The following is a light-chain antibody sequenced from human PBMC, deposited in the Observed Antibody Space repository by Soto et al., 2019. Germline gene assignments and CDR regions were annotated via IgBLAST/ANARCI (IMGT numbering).Light chain of an antibody. CDR1: SSDVGGYNY. V-gene: IGLV2-14*01. Sequence: LTQPASVSGSPGQSITISCTGTSSDVGGYNYVSWYQQHPGKAPKLMIHEVSNRPSGVSNRFSGSKSGNTASLTISGLQAEDEADYYCSSFSSSTTLYVFGTGTKVTVL. CDR2: EVS. J-gene: IGLJ1*01. CDR3: SSFSSSTTLYV.